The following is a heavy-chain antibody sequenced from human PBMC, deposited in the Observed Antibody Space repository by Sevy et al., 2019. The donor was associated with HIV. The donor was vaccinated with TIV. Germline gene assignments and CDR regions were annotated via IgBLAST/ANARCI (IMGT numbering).Heavy chain of an antibody. CDR3: AREQIYYYDSSGYYYVEAFDI. J-gene: IGHJ3*02. D-gene: IGHD3-22*01. CDR1: GFTFSSYW. V-gene: IGHV3-7*01. CDR2: IKQDGSEK. Sequence: GWSLRLSCAASGFTFSSYWMSWVRQAPGKGLEWVANIKQDGSEKYYVDSVKGRFTISRDNAKNSLYLQMNSLRAEDTAVYYCAREQIYYYDSSGYYYVEAFDIWGQGTMVTVSS.